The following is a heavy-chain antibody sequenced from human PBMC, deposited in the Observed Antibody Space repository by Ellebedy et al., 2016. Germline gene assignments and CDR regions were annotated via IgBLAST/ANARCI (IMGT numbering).Heavy chain of an antibody. CDR1: GFTFSSYG. Sequence: GGSLRLSCAASGFTFSSYGMHWVRQAPGKGLEWVAVIWYDGSNKYYADSVKGRFTISRDNSKNTLYLQMNSLRAEDTAVYYCARDSWVVTSYYYGMDGWGQGTTVTVSS. V-gene: IGHV3-33*01. D-gene: IGHD4-23*01. J-gene: IGHJ6*02. CDR2: IWYDGSNK. CDR3: ARDSWVVTSYYYGMDG.